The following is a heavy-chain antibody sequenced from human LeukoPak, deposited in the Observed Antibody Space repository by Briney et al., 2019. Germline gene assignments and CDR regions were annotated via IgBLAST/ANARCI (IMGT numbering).Heavy chain of an antibody. CDR3: ARDQEYSGSYYRYFDY. CDR1: GGSLSSYY. J-gene: IGHJ4*02. V-gene: IGHV4-59*01. Sequence: PSETLSLTCTVSGGSLSSYYWTWIRQPPGPGLEWIGYIYSRGLTRGSTNYNPSLKSRVTISVDTSKNQFSLKLSSVTAADTAVYYCARDQEYSGSYYRYFDYWGQGTLVTVSS. CDR2: IYSRGLTRGST. D-gene: IGHD1-26*01.